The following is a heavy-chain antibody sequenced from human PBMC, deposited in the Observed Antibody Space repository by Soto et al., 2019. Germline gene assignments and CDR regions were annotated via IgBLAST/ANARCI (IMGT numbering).Heavy chain of an antibody. V-gene: IGHV1-2*02. J-gene: IGHJ6*02. D-gene: IGHD5-12*01. CDR3: AKAVDIVPTPDMDV. CDR1: GYTFTGYY. CDR2: INPNSGGT. Sequence: GASVKVSCKASGYTFTGYYMHWVRQAPGQGLEWMGWINPNSGGTYYADSVKGRFTISRDNSKNTLYLQMNSLRAEDTAVYYCAKAVDIVPTPDMDVWGQGXTVTVSS.